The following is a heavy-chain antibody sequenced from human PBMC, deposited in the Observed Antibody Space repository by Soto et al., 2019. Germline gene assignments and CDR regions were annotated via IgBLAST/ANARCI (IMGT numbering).Heavy chain of an antibody. V-gene: IGHV3-7*01. D-gene: IGHD3-16*02. CDR2: IKQDGSEK. Sequence: GVSLRLSCAASGFTFSTYWMTWVRQAPGKGLEWVANIKQDGSEKYYADSVKGRFTISRDNAKNSMYLQMNSLRAEDTALYYCARNRYSDYWGQGTLVTVSS. CDR1: GFTFSTYW. CDR3: ARNRYSDY. J-gene: IGHJ4*02.